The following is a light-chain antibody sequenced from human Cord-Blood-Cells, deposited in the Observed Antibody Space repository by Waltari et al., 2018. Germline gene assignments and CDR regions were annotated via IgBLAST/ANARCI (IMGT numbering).Light chain of an antibody. V-gene: IGKV4-1*01. CDR2: WAS. J-gene: IGKJ4*01. CDR3: QQYYSTPPT. CDR1: QSVLYSTNNKNY. Sequence: DIVMTQSPDSLAVSLGERARINCKSSQSVLYSTNNKNYLAWYQQKPGQPPKLLIYWASTRESGVPDRFSGSGSGTDFTLTISSLQAEDVAVYYCQQYYSTPPTFGGGTKVEIK.